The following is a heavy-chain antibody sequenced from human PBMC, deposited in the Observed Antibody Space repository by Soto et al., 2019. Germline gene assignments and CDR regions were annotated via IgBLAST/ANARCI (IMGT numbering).Heavy chain of an antibody. CDR1: GYTFTSYG. D-gene: IGHD6-19*01. CDR3: ARDSTSYSSGPRDYFDH. Sequence: QVQLVQSGAEVKKPGASVKVSCKASGYTFTSYGISWVRQAPGQGLEWMGWISAYNGNTNYAQKLQGRVTMTTDTSTSTAYMELRSLRSDDTAVYYGARDSTSYSSGPRDYFDHWGQGTLVTVSS. J-gene: IGHJ4*02. CDR2: ISAYNGNT. V-gene: IGHV1-18*01.